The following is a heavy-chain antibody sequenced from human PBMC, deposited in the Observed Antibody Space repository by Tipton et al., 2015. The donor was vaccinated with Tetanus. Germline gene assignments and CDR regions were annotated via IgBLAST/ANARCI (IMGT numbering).Heavy chain of an antibody. CDR1: GGSISSSDYQ. CDR3: ARGSGTLRRYFDL. J-gene: IGHJ2*01. D-gene: IGHD1-14*01. CDR2: IYYTGTT. V-gene: IGHV4-30-4*01. Sequence: TLSLTCTVSGGSISSSDYQWNWVRQPPGKGLEWIGKIYYTGTTDYNPSLKSRLTISVDTSMNQFSLRLSSVAAADTAVYYCARGSGTLRRYFDLWGRGTPVTVSS.